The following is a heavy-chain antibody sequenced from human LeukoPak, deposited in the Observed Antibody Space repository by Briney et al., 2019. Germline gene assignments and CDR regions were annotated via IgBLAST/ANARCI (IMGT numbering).Heavy chain of an antibody. Sequence: SETLSLTCTVSGGSISSGSYYWSWIRQPAGKGLEWIGRIYTSGSTNYNPSLKSRVTISVDTSKNQFSRKLSSVTAADTAVYYCARDWSSGSDWGQGTLVTVSS. CDR3: ARDWSSGSD. D-gene: IGHD6-19*01. V-gene: IGHV4-61*02. J-gene: IGHJ4*02. CDR2: IYTSGST. CDR1: GGSISSGSYY.